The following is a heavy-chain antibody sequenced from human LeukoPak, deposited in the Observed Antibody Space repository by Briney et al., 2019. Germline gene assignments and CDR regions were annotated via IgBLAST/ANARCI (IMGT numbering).Heavy chain of an antibody. Sequence: SETLSLTCTVSGGSISSSSYYWGWIRQPPGKGLEWIGSIYYSGSTYYNPSLKSRVTISVDTSKNQFSLKLSSVTAADTAVYYCARDREYSRYSYMDVWGKGTTVTVSS. D-gene: IGHD6-6*01. CDR3: ARDREYSRYSYMDV. V-gene: IGHV4-39*07. CDR2: IYYSGST. CDR1: GGSISSSSYY. J-gene: IGHJ6*03.